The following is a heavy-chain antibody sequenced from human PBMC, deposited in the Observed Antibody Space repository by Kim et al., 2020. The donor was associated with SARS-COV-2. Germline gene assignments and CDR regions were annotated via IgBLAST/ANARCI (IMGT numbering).Heavy chain of an antibody. CDR1: GGSISSYY. CDR3: ARVGVKWQWLVNDAFDI. CDR2: IYYSGST. D-gene: IGHD6-19*01. V-gene: IGHV4-59*01. Sequence: SETLSLTCTVSGGSISSYYWSWIRQPPGKGLEWIGYIYYSGSTNYNPSLKSRVTISVDTSKNQFSLKLSSVTAADTAVYYCARVGVKWQWLVNDAFDIWGQGTMVTVSS. J-gene: IGHJ3*02.